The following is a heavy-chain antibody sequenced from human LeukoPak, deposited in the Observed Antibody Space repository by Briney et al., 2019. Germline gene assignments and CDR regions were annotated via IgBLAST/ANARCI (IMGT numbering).Heavy chain of an antibody. CDR1: GFTFSSYG. J-gene: IGHJ4*02. D-gene: IGHD3-16*02. CDR3: ARDDQLYVWGSYRYAGGIDY. Sequence: TGGSLILSCEVSGFTFSSYGMHWVRQAPGKGLEWVAVIWYDGSNKYYADSVKGRFTISRDNSKNTLYLQMNSLRAEDTAVYYCARDDQLYVWGSYRYAGGIDYWGQGTLVTVSS. CDR2: IWYDGSNK. V-gene: IGHV3-33*08.